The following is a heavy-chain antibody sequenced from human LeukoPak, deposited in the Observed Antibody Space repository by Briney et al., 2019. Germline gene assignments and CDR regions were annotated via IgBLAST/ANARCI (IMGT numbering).Heavy chain of an antibody. D-gene: IGHD6-25*01. V-gene: IGHV4-39*01. CDR2: IFYTGST. Sequence: PSETLSLTCTVSGGSISSSSYCWGWIRQPPGKGLDCIGSIFYTGSTYYNPSLKSRVTISVDTSKNQFSLKLSSVTAADTAVYYCARGRGNYYYGMDVWGQGTTVTVSS. CDR3: ARGRGNYYYGMDV. CDR1: GGSISSSSYC. J-gene: IGHJ6*02.